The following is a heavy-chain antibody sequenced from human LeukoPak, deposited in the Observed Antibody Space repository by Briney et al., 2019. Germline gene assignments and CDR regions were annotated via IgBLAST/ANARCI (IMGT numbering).Heavy chain of an antibody. Sequence: PGGSLRLSCAASGFTFSSYSMNWVRQAPGKGLEWVSYISSSSSSTIYYADPVKGRFTISRDNAKNSLYLQMNSLRAEDTAVYYCARTIIQLWLLWFDPWGQGTLVTVSS. CDR3: ARTIIQLWLLWFDP. D-gene: IGHD5-18*01. CDR2: ISSSSSSTI. V-gene: IGHV3-48*01. J-gene: IGHJ5*02. CDR1: GFTFSSYS.